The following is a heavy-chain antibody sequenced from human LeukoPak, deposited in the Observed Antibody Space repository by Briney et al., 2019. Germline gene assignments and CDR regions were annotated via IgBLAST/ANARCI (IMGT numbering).Heavy chain of an antibody. CDR3: ARLPGELLRTYYYYYMDV. Sequence: SETLSLTCTVSGGSISSYYWSWIRQPPGKGLEWIGYIYYSGSTNYNPSLKSRVTISVDTSKNQFSLKLSSVTAAGTAVYYCARLPGELLRTYYYYYMDVWGKGTTVTVSS. D-gene: IGHD1-26*01. CDR1: GGSISSYY. J-gene: IGHJ6*03. V-gene: IGHV4-59*08. CDR2: IYYSGST.